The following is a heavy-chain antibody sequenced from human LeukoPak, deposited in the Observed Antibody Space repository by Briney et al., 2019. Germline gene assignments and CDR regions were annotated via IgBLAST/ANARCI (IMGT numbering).Heavy chain of an antibody. CDR2: IYYSGST. Sequence: PSETLSLTCTVSGGSISSYYWSWIRQPPGKGLEWVGYIYYSGSTNYNPSLKSRVTITVATSKNQYSLKLSSVTAAYTAVYYCARVSGGDYYYYGMDVWGQGTTVTVSS. CDR3: ARVSGGDYYYYGMDV. J-gene: IGHJ6*02. V-gene: IGHV4-59*01. CDR1: GGSISSYY.